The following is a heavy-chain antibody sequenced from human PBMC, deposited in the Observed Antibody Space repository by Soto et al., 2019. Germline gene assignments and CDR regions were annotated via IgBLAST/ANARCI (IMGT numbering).Heavy chain of an antibody. CDR3: ARDVAVVPAATYNWFDP. V-gene: IGHV1-69*13. CDR1: GGTFSSYA. CDR2: IIPIFGTA. J-gene: IGHJ5*02. Sequence: ASVKVSCKASGGTFSSYAINWVRQAPGQGLEWMGGIIPIFGTASYAQKFQGRVTITADESTSTAYMELSSLRSEDTAVYYCARDVAVVPAATYNWFDPWG. D-gene: IGHD2-2*01.